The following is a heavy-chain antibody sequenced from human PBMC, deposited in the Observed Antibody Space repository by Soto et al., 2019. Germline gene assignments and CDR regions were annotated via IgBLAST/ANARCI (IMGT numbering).Heavy chain of an antibody. V-gene: IGHV4-59*12. CDR1: GGSISSYY. CDR2: IYYSGST. J-gene: IGHJ5*02. CDR3: ARVGILNIVIDP. D-gene: IGHD2-15*01. Sequence: PSETLSLTCTVSGGSISSYYWSWIRQPPGKGLEWIGYIYYSGSTNYNPSLKSRVTISVDTSKNQFSLKLSSVTAADTAVYYCARVGILNIVIDPWGQGTLVSVSS.